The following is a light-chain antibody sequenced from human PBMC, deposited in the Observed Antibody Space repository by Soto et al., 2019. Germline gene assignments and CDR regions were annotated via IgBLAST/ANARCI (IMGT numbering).Light chain of an antibody. J-gene: IGKJ1*01. CDR2: GAS. CDR3: QKRAKWPRT. Sequence: EIVLTQSPATLSLSPGERATLSCWASQSVSNYLAWFQQRPGQAPRLLIYGASDRATGIPARFSGTGSGTDFTLTISSLEPEDFSVYYCQKRAKWPRTFGQGTKVEIK. V-gene: IGKV3-11*01. CDR1: QSVSNY.